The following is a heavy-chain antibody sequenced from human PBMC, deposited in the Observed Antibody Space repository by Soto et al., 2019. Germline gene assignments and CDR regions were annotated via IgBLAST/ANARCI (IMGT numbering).Heavy chain of an antibody. J-gene: IGHJ4*02. CDR1: GGSISSYY. CDR2: IYYSGST. D-gene: IGHD3-16*01. Sequence: SETLSLTCTVSGGSISSYYWRWIRQPPGKGLEWIGYIYYSGSTNYNPSLKSRVTISVDTSKNQFSLKLSSVTAADTAVYYCARSDYDFYKGPLGIFDYWGQGTLVTVSS. V-gene: IGHV4-59*01. CDR3: ARSDYDFYKGPLGIFDY.